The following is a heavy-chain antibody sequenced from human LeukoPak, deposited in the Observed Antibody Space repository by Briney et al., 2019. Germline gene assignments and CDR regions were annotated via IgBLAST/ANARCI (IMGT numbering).Heavy chain of an antibody. CDR3: ARHSPILTGYYLDC. J-gene: IGHJ4*02. CDR1: GGSISSSSYY. V-gene: IGHV4-39*01. D-gene: IGHD3-9*01. CDR2: LYYSGTP. Sequence: SETLSLTCTVSGGSISSSSYYWGWIRQPPGKGLEWIGSLYYSGTPYYNPSLKSRVTISVDTSKNQFSLKLSSVTAADTAVYYCARHSPILTGYYLDCWGQGVLVTVSS.